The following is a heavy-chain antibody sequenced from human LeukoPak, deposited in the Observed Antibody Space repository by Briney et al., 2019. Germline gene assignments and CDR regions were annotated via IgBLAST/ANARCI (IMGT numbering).Heavy chain of an antibody. CDR2: IYNDGST. V-gene: IGHV3-66*01. CDR3: AKMYYYGSGIDY. CDR1: GFTVSSNY. D-gene: IGHD3-10*01. J-gene: IGHJ4*02. Sequence: GGSLRLSCAASGFTVSSNYMSWVRQAPGKGLEWVSVIYNDGSTYYADSVKGRFTISRDNSKNTLYLQMNSLRAEDTAVYYCAKMYYYGSGIDYWGQGTLVTVSS.